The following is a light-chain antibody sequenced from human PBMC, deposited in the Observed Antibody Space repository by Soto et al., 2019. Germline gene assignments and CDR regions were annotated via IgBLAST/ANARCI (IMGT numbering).Light chain of an antibody. V-gene: IGKV3-20*01. J-gene: IGKJ1*01. Sequence: EIVLTQSPGTLYLSPGERATLSCRASQSVSSSYLAWYQQKPGQAPRLLIYGASSRATGIPDRFSDSGSGTDFTLTISRLEPEDFAVYYCQQYGSSPWTFGQGTKVEIK. CDR1: QSVSSSY. CDR3: QQYGSSPWT. CDR2: GAS.